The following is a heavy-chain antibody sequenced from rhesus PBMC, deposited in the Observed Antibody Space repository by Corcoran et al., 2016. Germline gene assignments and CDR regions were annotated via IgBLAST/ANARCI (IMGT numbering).Heavy chain of an antibody. V-gene: IGHV4S10*01. CDR3: ARVLAGD. Sequence: QVQLQESGPGVVKPSETLSLTCAVSGGSISDSYRWSWIRQPPGKGLEWIGYINGSSTSTNYNPSLKSRVTISKDTSKNQFSLKLSSVTAADTAVYYCARVLAGDWGQGVLVTVSS. D-gene: IGHD6-25*01. CDR2: INGSSTST. J-gene: IGHJ4*01. CDR1: GGSISDSYR.